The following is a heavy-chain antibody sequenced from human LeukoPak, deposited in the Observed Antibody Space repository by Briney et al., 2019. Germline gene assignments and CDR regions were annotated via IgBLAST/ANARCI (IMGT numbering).Heavy chain of an antibody. CDR3: ARSTHTYYDFWGARGHFDFDY. D-gene: IGHD3-3*01. Sequence: ASVKVSCKASGYTFTSYDINWVRQATGQGLEWMGWMNPHSGNTGYAQKFQGRVTITRNTSISTAYMELSSLRSEDTAVYYCARSTHTYYDFWGARGHFDFDYWGQGTLVTVSS. CDR1: GYTFTSYD. V-gene: IGHV1-8*03. J-gene: IGHJ4*02. CDR2: MNPHSGNT.